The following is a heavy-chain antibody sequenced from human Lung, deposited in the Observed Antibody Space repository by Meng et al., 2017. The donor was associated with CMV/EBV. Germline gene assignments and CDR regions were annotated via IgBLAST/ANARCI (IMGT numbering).Heavy chain of an antibody. J-gene: IGHJ4*02. CDR1: SFTFSRYA. CDR3: ARTPKDIVVVPADSFYFDY. CDR2: ISYDGSNK. D-gene: IGHD2-2*01. V-gene: IGHV3-30-3*01. Sequence: GGSXRLXXXXSSFTFSRYAMHWVRQAPGKGLEWVAVISYDGSNKYYADSVKGRFTISSDNSKNTLYLQMNSLRAEDTAVYYCARTPKDIVVVPADSFYFDYWXQGPLVTVSS.